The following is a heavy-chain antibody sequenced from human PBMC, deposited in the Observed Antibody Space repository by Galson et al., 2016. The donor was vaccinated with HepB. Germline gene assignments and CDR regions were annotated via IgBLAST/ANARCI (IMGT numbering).Heavy chain of an antibody. CDR3: AKDGSGSSYTWNYFDS. Sequence: SLRLSCAASGFSFDNYAMSWVRQAPGKGLEWVSGISYNGDTTYYADSVKGRFTISRDNSKNTVHLKMNSLRAEDTAVYYCAKDGSGSSYTWNYFDSWGQGTPVTVSS. CDR2: ISYNGDTT. D-gene: IGHD3-10*01. J-gene: IGHJ4*02. V-gene: IGHV3-23*01. CDR1: GFSFDNYA.